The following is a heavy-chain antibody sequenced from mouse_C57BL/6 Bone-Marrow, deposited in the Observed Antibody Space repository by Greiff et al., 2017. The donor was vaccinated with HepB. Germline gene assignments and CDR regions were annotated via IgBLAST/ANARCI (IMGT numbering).Heavy chain of an antibody. J-gene: IGHJ4*01. CDR2: IYPGDGDT. Sequence: VQLKQSGPELVKPGASVKISCKASGYAFSSSWMNWVKQRPGKGLEWIGRIYPGDGDTNYNGKFKGKATLTADKSSSTAYMQLSSLTSEDSAVYFCARTRVYYAMDYWGQGTSVTVSS. V-gene: IGHV1-82*01. CDR1: GYAFSSSW. CDR3: ARTRVYYAMDY.